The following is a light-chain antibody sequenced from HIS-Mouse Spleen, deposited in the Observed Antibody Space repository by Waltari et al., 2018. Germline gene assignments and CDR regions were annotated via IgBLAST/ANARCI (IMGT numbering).Light chain of an antibody. CDR1: ALPKQY. Sequence: SYELTQPPSVSASPGQTSRTTCSGDALPKQYDCWYQQQPGQAPVLVIYKDSERPSGIPERFSGSSSGTTVTLTISGVQAEDEADYYCQSADSSGTYVVFGGGTKLTVL. V-gene: IGLV3-25*03. J-gene: IGLJ2*01. CDR3: QSADSSGTYVV. CDR2: KDS.